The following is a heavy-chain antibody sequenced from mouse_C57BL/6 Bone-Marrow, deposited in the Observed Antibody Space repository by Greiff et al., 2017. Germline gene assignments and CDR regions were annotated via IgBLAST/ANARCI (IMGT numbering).Heavy chain of an antibody. CDR3: ARDLYYYAMDY. CDR2: IYPGDGDT. CDR1: GYAFRSYW. J-gene: IGHJ4*01. Sequence: VQLQQSGAELVKPGASVKISCKASGYAFRSYWMNWVKQRPGKGLEWIGQIYPGDGDTNYNGKFKGKATLTADKSSSTAYMQLSSLTSEDSAVYFCARDLYYYAMDYWGQGTSVTVSS. V-gene: IGHV1-80*01.